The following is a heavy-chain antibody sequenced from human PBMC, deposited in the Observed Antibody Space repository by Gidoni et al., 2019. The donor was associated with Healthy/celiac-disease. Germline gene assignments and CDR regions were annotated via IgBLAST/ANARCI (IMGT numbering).Heavy chain of an antibody. CDR1: GYTFTSYG. D-gene: IGHD5-12*01. J-gene: IGHJ4*02. Sequence: QVQLVQSGAEVKKPGASVKVSCKSSGYTFTSYGISWVRQAPGQGLEWMGWISAYNGNTNYSQKLQGRVTMTTDTSTSTAYMALRSLRSDDTAVYYCARDSSVYSGYDLPFDYWGQGTLVTVSS. V-gene: IGHV1-18*01. CDR3: ARDSSVYSGYDLPFDY. CDR2: ISAYNGNT.